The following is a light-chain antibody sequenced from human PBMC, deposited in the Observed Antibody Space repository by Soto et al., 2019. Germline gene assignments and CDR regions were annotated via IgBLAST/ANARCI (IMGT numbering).Light chain of an antibody. J-gene: IGKJ2*01. V-gene: IGKV4-1*01. CDR1: QSLLFSSNNKTC. CDR2: WAS. CDR3: QQYYSDFFT. Sequence: DIVMTQSPDSLAVSLGERATISCKSSQSLLFSSNNKTCLAWYQHRPGQSPKMLIFWASARESGVPERFSGSGSETDFTLTIRGLQPEDAAAYYCQQYYSDFFTFGQGTRLEIK.